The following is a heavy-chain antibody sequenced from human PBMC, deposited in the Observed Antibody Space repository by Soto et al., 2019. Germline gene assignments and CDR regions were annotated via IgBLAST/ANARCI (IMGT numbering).Heavy chain of an antibody. J-gene: IGHJ6*03. V-gene: IGHV4-31*03. Sequence: QVQLQESGPGLVKPSQTLSLTCTVSGGSISRGGYYWSWIRQHPGKGLEWIGYIYHSGGTYYNPSLKSRVTISVDTSENQFSLRLSSVTAADTAVYYCARKDSGYADYMDVWGKGTTVTVSS. CDR1: GGSISRGGYY. D-gene: IGHD5-12*01. CDR2: IYHSGGT. CDR3: ARKDSGYADYMDV.